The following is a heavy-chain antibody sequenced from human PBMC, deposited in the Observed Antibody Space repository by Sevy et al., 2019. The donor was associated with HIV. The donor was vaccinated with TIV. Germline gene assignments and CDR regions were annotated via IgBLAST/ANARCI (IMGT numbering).Heavy chain of an antibody. V-gene: IGHV3-30*18. J-gene: IGHJ6*02. Sequence: GGSLRLSCAASGFSFNNFGMHWVRQAPGKGLEWVAVISYDGNHKYYAGDSVKCRFSISRDNSKNTLYLEINSLRNEDTAVFYCAKDGGNYGTGINNYGMAVWGQGTTVTVSS. D-gene: IGHD1-1*01. CDR2: ISYDGNHK. CDR3: AKDGGNYGTGINNYGMAV. CDR1: GFSFNNFG.